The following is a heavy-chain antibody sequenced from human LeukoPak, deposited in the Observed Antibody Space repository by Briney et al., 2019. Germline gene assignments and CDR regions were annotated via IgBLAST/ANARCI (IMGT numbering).Heavy chain of an antibody. Sequence: SETLSLTCAVYGGSFSGYYWSWIRQPPGKGLEWIGEIYHSGYTNYNPSLKSRVTISVDTSKNQFSLKLSSVTAADTAVYYCARVLPITPYFDYWGQGTLVTVSS. D-gene: IGHD1-20*01. V-gene: IGHV4-34*01. CDR2: IYHSGYT. CDR3: ARVLPITPYFDY. CDR1: GGSFSGYY. J-gene: IGHJ4*02.